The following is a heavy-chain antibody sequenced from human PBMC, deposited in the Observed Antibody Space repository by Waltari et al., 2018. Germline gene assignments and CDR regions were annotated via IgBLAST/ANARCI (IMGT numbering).Heavy chain of an antibody. CDR3: ARDDLLRGQYSYDALDI. CDR2: VSRSGSPI. V-gene: IGHV3-48*01. D-gene: IGHD3-3*01. CDR1: GSTSTTIT. Sequence: EVQLVEPGGGLVHPRGPLSLSRPPSGSTSTTITHHWARRAPGKGLEWLSFVSRSGSPIYYAESVKGRFTISRDNDKNLVYLQMSSLRAEDTAVYYCARDDLLRGQYSYDALDIWGQGTMVTVSS. J-gene: IGHJ3*02.